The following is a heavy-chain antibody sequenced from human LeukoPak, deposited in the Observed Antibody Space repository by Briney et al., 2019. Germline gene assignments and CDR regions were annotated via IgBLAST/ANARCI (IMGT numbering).Heavy chain of an antibody. CDR1: GYTFTGYY. D-gene: IGHD2-8*01. CDR3: ARDSPLYGRYYFDY. V-gene: IGHV1-2*02. J-gene: IGHJ4*02. CDR2: INPNRGGT. Sequence: ASVKVSCKASGYTFTGYYMHWVRQAAGQGLEWMGWINPNRGGTNYAQKFQGSVTMTRDTSISTAYMELSRLRSDDTAVYFCARDSPLYGRYYFDYWGQGTLVTVSS.